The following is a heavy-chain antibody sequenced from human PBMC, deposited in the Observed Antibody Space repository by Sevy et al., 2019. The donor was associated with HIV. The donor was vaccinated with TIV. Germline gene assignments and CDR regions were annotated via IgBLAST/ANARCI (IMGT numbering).Heavy chain of an antibody. V-gene: IGHV3-21*01. CDR2: ISGISNYI. Sequence: GGSLRLSCAASGFTFSSNSMNWVHQAPGKALEWVSSISGISNYIYYADSMKGRFTVSRDNARNSLYLQMNSLRAEDTGVYYCARNNCSISNCYMGDVFDVWGQGTMVTVSS. J-gene: IGHJ3*01. D-gene: IGHD2-2*02. CDR1: GFTFSSNS. CDR3: ARNNCSISNCYMGDVFDV.